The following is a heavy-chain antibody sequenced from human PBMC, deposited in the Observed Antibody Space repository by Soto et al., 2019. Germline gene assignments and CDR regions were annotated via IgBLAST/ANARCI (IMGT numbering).Heavy chain of an antibody. V-gene: IGHV2-5*02. CDR1: GFSLRTSAVG. Sequence: QITLNESGPTLVKPTQTLTLTCTFSGFSLRTSAVGVGWIRQPPGKAPEWLALIYWDDDKRYSPSLKSRLTITKDTSKNQVVLTMTNMDPVDTATYYGVHRRAQGFDPWGQGTLVTVSS. CDR2: IYWDDDK. J-gene: IGHJ5*02. CDR3: VHRRAQGFDP.